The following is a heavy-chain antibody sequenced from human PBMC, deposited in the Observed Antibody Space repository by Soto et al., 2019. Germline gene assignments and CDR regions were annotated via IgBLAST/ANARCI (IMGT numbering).Heavy chain of an antibody. CDR3: ATAVGGSSTSCCTGYYYYGMDV. V-gene: IGHV1-24*01. Sequence: ASVKVSCKVSGYTLTELSMHWVRQAPGKGLEWMGGFDPEDGETIYAQKFQGRVTMTEDTSTDTAYMELSSLRSEDTAVYYCATAVGGSSTSCCTGYYYYGMDVWGQGTAVTVSS. J-gene: IGHJ6*02. CDR1: GYTLTELS. CDR2: FDPEDGET. D-gene: IGHD2-2*01.